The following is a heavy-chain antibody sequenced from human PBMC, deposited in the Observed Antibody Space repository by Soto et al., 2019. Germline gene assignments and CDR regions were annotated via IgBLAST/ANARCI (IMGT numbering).Heavy chain of an antibody. Sequence: PSETLSLTCTVSGGSISSYYWSWIRQPPGKGLEWIGYIYYSGSTNYNPSLKSRVTISVDTSKNQFSLKLSSVTAADTAVYYCARXNIVVVVAATAFRAFDIWGQGTMVTVSS. CDR2: IYYSGST. V-gene: IGHV4-59*01. D-gene: IGHD2-15*01. CDR3: ARXNIVVVVAATAFRAFDI. CDR1: GGSISSYY. J-gene: IGHJ3*02.